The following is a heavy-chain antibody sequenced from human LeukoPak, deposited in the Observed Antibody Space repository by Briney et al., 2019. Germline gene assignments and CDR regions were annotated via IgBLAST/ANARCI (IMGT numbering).Heavy chain of an antibody. CDR1: GGSISSSSYY. D-gene: IGHD3-22*01. Sequence: SETLSLTCTVSGGSISSSSYYWGWIRQPPGKGLEWIGSIYYSGSTYYNPSLKSRVTISVDTSKNQSSLNLSSVTAADTAVYYCARLYYDSSGYYQICYFDYWGQGTLVTVSS. J-gene: IGHJ4*02. CDR3: ARLYYDSSGYYQICYFDY. V-gene: IGHV4-39*01. CDR2: IYYSGST.